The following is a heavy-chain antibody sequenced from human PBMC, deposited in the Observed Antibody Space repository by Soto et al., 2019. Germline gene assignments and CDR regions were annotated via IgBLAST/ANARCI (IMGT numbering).Heavy chain of an antibody. D-gene: IGHD5-18*01. Sequence: SETLSLTCTVSGGSISSYYWSWIRQPPGKGLEWIGYIYYSGSTNYNPSLKSRVTISVDTSKNQFSLKLSSVTAADTAVYYCARNTQLWYYYYMDVWGKGTTVTVSS. CDR2: IYYSGST. CDR3: ARNTQLWYYYYMDV. J-gene: IGHJ6*03. V-gene: IGHV4-59*01. CDR1: GGSISSYY.